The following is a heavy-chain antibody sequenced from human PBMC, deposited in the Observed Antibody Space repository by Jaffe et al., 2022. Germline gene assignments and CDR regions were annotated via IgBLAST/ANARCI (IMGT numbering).Heavy chain of an antibody. CDR1: GYTFTNYY. V-gene: IGHV1-46*01. D-gene: IGHD2-15*01. J-gene: IGHJ4*02. CDR2: INPSGGST. Sequence: QVQLVQSGAEVKKPGASVKVSCKASGYTFTNYYMHWVRQAPGQGLECMGIINPSGGSTSYAQKFQGRVTMTRDMSTRTVYMELSSLRSEDTAVYYCARDGGFCSGGNCLSYFDYWGQGTLVAVSS. CDR3: ARDGGFCSGGNCLSYFDY.